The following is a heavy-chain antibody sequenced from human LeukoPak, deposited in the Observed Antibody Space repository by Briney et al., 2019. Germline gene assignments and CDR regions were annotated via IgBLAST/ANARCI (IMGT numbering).Heavy chain of an antibody. J-gene: IGHJ4*02. CDR3: ARYPIEVADDY. CDR1: GYTFTGYY. CDR2: IKHNSGGT. Sequence: ASVKVSCKASGYTFTGYYIHWVRHAPEQGIEWMGWIKHNSGGTNYEQKFQGRVTMTRDTSISTAYMELSRLRSDDTAVYYCARYPIEVADDYWGQGTLVTVSS. V-gene: IGHV1-2*02. D-gene: IGHD6-19*01.